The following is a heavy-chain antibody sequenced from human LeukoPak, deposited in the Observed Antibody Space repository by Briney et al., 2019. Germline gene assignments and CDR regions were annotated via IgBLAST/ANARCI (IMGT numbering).Heavy chain of an antibody. D-gene: IGHD5-18*01. CDR2: ISSYNGNT. V-gene: IGHV1-18*01. J-gene: IGHJ3*01. Sequence: ASAKVSCKTSGYTFTNYGISWVRHAPGQGLELMGWISSYNGNTHYAWELQGRLTVTTDTSTKTAYMELRSLTSDDTAVYYCVRADTAMITPQDAFDVWGQGTMLTVSS. CDR3: VRADTAMITPQDAFDV. CDR1: GYTFTNYG.